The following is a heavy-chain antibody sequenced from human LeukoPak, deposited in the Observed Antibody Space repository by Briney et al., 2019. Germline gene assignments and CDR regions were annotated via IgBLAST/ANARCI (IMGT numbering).Heavy chain of an antibody. Sequence: SGGSLRLSCTTSGFTFSNYCMHWVRQAPGKGLMWVSRILSDGTAINYTDSVEGRFTISRDNAKNTLYLQMNSLRDEDTAVYYCARPGDNYALLGFDYWGQGTLVTVSS. CDR1: GFTFSNYC. D-gene: IGHD4-11*01. CDR2: ILSDGTAI. CDR3: ARPGDNYALLGFDY. V-gene: IGHV3-74*01. J-gene: IGHJ4*02.